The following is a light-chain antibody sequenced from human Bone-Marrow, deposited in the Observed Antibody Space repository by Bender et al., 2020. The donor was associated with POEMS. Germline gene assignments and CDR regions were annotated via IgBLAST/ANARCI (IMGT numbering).Light chain of an antibody. J-gene: IGLJ1*01. CDR2: DDL. Sequence: SYVLTQPPSLSVAPGQTARITCGGDNIGTKSVHWYQQKPGQAPVLVIYDDLDRPSGIPERISGSNSGNTATLTISGTQAMDEADYYCQAWDNSTPYVFGTGTKVTVL. CDR1: NIGTKS. V-gene: IGLV3-21*02. CDR3: QAWDNSTPYV.